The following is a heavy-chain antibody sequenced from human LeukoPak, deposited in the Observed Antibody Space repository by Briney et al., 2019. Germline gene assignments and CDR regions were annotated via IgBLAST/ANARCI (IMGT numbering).Heavy chain of an antibody. V-gene: IGHV4-59*01. D-gene: IGHD3-3*01. Sequence: SETLSLTCSISGGSISNYYGSWIRQSPGKGPEWIGYIFYTGATDYNPSLRGRVTISVDTSKNQFSLKLTSVTAADTAVYYCARSGHDFWSGLKWFDSWGQGTLVTVSS. CDR1: GGSISNYY. CDR2: IFYTGAT. CDR3: ARSGHDFWSGLKWFDS. J-gene: IGHJ5*01.